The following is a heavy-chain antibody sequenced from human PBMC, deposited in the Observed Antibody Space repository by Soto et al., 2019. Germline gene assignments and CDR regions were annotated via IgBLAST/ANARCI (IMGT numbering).Heavy chain of an antibody. D-gene: IGHD3-16*01. Sequence: SETLSLTCTVSGASMIRHYWTWLRQSPGKGLEWIGYISYSGSTYYNPSHKSRVTISADTSRNQFSLKLSAVISADTAVYYCARADPNASVGYWGQGTLVTVSS. CDR3: ARADPNASVGY. CDR1: GASMIRHY. V-gene: IGHV4-59*11. CDR2: ISYSGST. J-gene: IGHJ4*02.